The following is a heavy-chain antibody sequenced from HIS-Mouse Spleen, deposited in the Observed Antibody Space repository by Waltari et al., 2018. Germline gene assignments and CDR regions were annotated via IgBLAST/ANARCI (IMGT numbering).Heavy chain of an antibody. J-gene: IGHJ1*01. D-gene: IGHD6-6*01. Sequence: QVQLVESGGGVVQPGRSLRLSCAASGFTFSSYAMHWVRQAPGKGLEWVGVISYDGSNKYYADSVKGRFTISRDNSKNTLYLQMNSLRAEDTAVYYCARGIAARPSYFQHWGQGTLVTVSS. CDR3: ARGIAARPSYFQH. V-gene: IGHV3-30*04. CDR2: ISYDGSNK. CDR1: GFTFSSYA.